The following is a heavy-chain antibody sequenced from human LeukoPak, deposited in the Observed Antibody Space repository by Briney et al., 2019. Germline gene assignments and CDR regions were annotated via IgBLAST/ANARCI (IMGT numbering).Heavy chain of an antibody. Sequence: ASVKVSCKASGYTFTSYAMHWVRQAPGQRLEWMGWINAGNGNTNYSQKFQGRVTITRDTSASTAYMELSSLRSEDTAVYYCARDGSGYAQPQHDNWFDPWGQGTLVTVSS. CDR1: GYTFTSYA. CDR2: INAGNGNT. J-gene: IGHJ5*02. D-gene: IGHD5-12*01. V-gene: IGHV1-3*01. CDR3: ARDGSGYAQPQHDNWFDP.